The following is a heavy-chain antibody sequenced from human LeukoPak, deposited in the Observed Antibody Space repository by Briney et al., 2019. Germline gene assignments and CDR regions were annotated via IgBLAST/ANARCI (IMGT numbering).Heavy chain of an antibody. V-gene: IGHV3-23*01. CDR1: GFTFSSYA. Sequence: GGSLRLSCAASGFTFSSYAMSWVRQAPGKGLEWVSAISGSGGSTYYADSVKGRFTISRDNSKNTLYLQMNSLKTEDTAVYYCTRGYSETDIYAFDIWSQGTMVTVSS. D-gene: IGHD1-26*01. J-gene: IGHJ3*02. CDR2: ISGSGGST. CDR3: TRGYSETDIYAFDI.